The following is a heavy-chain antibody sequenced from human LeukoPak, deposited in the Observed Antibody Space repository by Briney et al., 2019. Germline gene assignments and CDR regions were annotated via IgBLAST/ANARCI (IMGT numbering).Heavy chain of an antibody. Sequence: SETLSLTCTVSGDSINSLDLWSWVRQPPGKGLEWIGEMYLSGTTHSNPSVKSRVTISIDKTKNQFFLNLSSVTAADTAVYYCAGLVGRYSSGLYYYHFDYWGQGTLVTVSS. D-gene: IGHD3-22*01. V-gene: IGHV4-4*02. CDR3: AGLVGRYSSGLYYYHFDY. CDR1: GDSINSLDL. CDR2: MYLSGTT. J-gene: IGHJ4*02.